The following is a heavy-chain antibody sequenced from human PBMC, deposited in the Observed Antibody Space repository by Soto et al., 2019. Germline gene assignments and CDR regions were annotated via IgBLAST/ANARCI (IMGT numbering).Heavy chain of an antibody. D-gene: IGHD6-19*01. CDR1: GFTFSNYG. J-gene: IGHJ4*02. Sequence: GGSLRLSCAASGFTFSNYGMHWVRQAPGKGLEWVAVIWYDGSNKYYADSVKGRFTISRDNSKNTVYLQMNSLRAEDTAVFYRARLGSAWSLDYWGQGTLVTVSS. CDR3: ARLGSAWSLDY. CDR2: IWYDGSNK. V-gene: IGHV3-33*01.